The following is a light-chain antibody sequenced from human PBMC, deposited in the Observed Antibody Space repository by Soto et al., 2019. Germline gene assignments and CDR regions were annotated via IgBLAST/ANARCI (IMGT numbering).Light chain of an antibody. J-gene: IGKJ1*01. CDR1: QGIGYT. Sequence: PGGGVHLSCRASQGIGYTLAWYQHKPGQTPRLLIYDTSARATGVPARFSGSRSGPEFTLTISSLQPEDFADYYCQQPNSYPPTFGQGTKVDIK. CDR3: QQPNSYPPT. V-gene: IGKV3-15*01. CDR2: DTS.